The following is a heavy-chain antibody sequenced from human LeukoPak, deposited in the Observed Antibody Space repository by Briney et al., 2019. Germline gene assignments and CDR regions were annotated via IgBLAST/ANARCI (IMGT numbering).Heavy chain of an antibody. CDR2: IYSGGAT. Sequence: PWGSLPPSCVVSGLIAGSNYMNWVRQPPRRGLEWVSAIYSGGATKYADSVKGRFTISRDTSKNTLYLQMNNLRVEDTAVYYCARDPGAVRPGVYYFDSWGQGTLVTVSS. V-gene: IGHV3-66*01. D-gene: IGHD3-10*01. CDR3: ARDPGAVRPGVYYFDS. CDR1: GLIAGSNY. J-gene: IGHJ4*02.